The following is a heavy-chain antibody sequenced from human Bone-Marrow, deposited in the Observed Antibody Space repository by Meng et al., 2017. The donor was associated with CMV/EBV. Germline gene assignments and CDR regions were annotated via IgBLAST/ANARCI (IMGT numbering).Heavy chain of an antibody. Sequence: ASVKVSCKASGYTFTGYDMHWVRQAPGQGLEWMGWINPNSGGTNYAQKFQGRVTMTRDKSISTAYMELSRLRSDDTAVYYCAREGDFVVVPAAARYYYYGMDVWGQGTTVTVSS. CDR2: INPNSGGT. CDR3: AREGDFVVVPAAARYYYYGMDV. V-gene: IGHV1-2*02. J-gene: IGHJ6*02. D-gene: IGHD2-2*01. CDR1: GYTFTGYD.